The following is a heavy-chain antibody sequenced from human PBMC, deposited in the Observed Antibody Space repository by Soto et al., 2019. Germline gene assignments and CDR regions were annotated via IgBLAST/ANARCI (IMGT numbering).Heavy chain of an antibody. CDR2: INAGNGNT. J-gene: IGHJ6*02. Sequence: QVQLVQSGAEVKKPGASVKVSCKASGYNFTNYAMHWVRQAPGQRLEWMGWINAGNGNTKYSEKFQGRVTITRDTSASTAYMELSSLRSEDTAVYYCARDRGNCGGDCHYYGMDDWGQGTTVTVSS. D-gene: IGHD2-21*02. CDR1: GYNFTNYA. CDR3: ARDRGNCGGDCHYYGMDD. V-gene: IGHV1-3*01.